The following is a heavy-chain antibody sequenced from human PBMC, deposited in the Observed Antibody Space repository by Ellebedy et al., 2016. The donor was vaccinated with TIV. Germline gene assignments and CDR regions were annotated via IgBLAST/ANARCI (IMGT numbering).Heavy chain of an antibody. Sequence: GESLKISCAASGFDFSDYHMNWIRQAPGKGLEWVSYISSSYNYANYADSVKGRFTISRDNAKNSLYLQMNSLRAEDTAVYYCANIWYGRSVDAFDIWGQGTRVTVSS. J-gene: IGHJ3*02. CDR2: ISSSYNYA. CDR3: ANIWYGRSVDAFDI. CDR1: GFDFSDYH. D-gene: IGHD3-9*01. V-gene: IGHV3-11*06.